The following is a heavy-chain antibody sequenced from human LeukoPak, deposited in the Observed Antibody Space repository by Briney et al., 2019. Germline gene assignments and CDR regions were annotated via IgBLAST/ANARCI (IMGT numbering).Heavy chain of an antibody. V-gene: IGHV4-59*01. J-gene: IGHJ4*02. Sequence: PSETLSLTCTVPCGYISSYYWSWIRQPPGKGLEWIGYIYYSGSTDYNPSLKSRVTISVDTSKNQFSLKLSSVTAADTAVYYCARALTGTTSGYFDYWGQGTMVTVSS. CDR1: CGYISSYY. CDR3: ARALTGTTSGYFDY. CDR2: IYYSGST. D-gene: IGHD1-7*01.